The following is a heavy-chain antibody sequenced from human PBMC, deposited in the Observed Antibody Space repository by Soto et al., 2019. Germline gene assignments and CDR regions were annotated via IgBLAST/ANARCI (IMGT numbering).Heavy chain of an antibody. D-gene: IGHD3-22*01. CDR2: MNPNSGNT. CDR1: GYTFTSYD. Sequence: ASVKVSCKASGYTFTSYDINWVRQATGQGLEWMGWMNPNSGNTGYAQKFQGRVTMTRNTSISTAYMELSSLRSEDTAVYYGARDYYDSSAFKDYWGQGTLVTVSS. CDR3: ARDYYDSSAFKDY. J-gene: IGHJ4*02. V-gene: IGHV1-8*01.